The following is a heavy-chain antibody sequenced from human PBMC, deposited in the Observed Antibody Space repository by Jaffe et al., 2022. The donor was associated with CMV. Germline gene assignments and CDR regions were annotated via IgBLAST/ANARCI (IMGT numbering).Heavy chain of an antibody. V-gene: IGHV3-74*01. J-gene: IGHJ4*02. D-gene: IGHD2-21*02. Sequence: EVQLVESGGGLVQPGGSLRLSCAASGFTFSSYWMHWVRQAPGKGLVWVSRINSDGSSTSYADSVKGRFTISRDNAKNTLYLQMNSLRAEDTAVYYCARDSYCGGDCYSLFDYWGQGTLVTVSS. CDR2: INSDGSST. CDR1: GFTFSSYW. CDR3: ARDSYCGGDCYSLFDY.